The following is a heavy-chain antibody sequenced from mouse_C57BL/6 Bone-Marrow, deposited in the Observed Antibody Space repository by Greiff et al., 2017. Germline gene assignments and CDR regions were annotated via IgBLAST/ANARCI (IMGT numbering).Heavy chain of an antibody. CDR1: GYTFTSYG. V-gene: IGHV1-81*01. Sequence: QVQLQQSGAELARPGASVKLSCKASGYTFTSYGISWVKQRTGQGLEWIGEIYPRSGNTYYNEKFKGKATLTADKSSSTAYMELRSLTSDDSAVYFCARGGGWLLRFAYWGQGTLVTVSA. CDR2: IYPRSGNT. D-gene: IGHD2-3*01. CDR3: ARGGGWLLRFAY. J-gene: IGHJ3*01.